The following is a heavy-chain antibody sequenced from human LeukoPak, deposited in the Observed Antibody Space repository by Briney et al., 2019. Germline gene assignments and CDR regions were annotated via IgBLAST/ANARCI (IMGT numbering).Heavy chain of an antibody. J-gene: IGHJ3*02. Sequence: ASVKVSCKASEYTFTGYYIHWVRQAPGQGLEWMGWIDPNTGDSNYVQKFQGRVTMTRDTSISTAYMELSRLRSDDTAVYYCARGVQAFDIWGQGTMVTVSS. CDR3: ARGVQAFDI. CDR2: IDPNTGDS. V-gene: IGHV1-2*02. CDR1: EYTFTGYY.